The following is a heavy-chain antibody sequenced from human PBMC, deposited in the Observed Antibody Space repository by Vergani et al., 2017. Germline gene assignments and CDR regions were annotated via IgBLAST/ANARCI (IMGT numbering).Heavy chain of an antibody. Sequence: QLQLQESGSGLVKPSQTLSLTCAVSGGSISSGGYSWSWIRQPPVQGLAWIGYIYHSGSTYYNPSLRSRVTISVDRSKNQFSLKLSSVTAADTAVYYCARFVVAADYFDYWGQGTLVTVSS. CDR3: ARFVVAADYFDY. D-gene: IGHD2-15*01. CDR1: GGSISSGGYS. V-gene: IGHV4-30-2*01. J-gene: IGHJ4*02. CDR2: IYHSGST.